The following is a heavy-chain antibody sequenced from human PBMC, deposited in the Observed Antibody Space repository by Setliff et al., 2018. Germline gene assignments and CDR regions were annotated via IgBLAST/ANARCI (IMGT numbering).Heavy chain of an antibody. J-gene: IGHJ6*02. V-gene: IGHV4-61*09. D-gene: IGHD1-26*01. CDR1: GGSISSGSYY. CDR3: AREVGATYYYYYYGMDV. Sequence: SETLSLTCTVSGGSISSGSYYWSWIRQPAGKGLEWIGHIYTSGSTNYNPSLKSRVTITVDTSRNQFSLTLSSVTAADTAVYYCAREVGATYYYYYYGMDVWGQGTTVTVSS. CDR2: IYTSGST.